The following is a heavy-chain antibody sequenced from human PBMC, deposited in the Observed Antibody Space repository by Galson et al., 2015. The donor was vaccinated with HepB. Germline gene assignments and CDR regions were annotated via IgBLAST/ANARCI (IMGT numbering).Heavy chain of an antibody. CDR1: GFTFNKYD. V-gene: IGHV3-33*01. CDR3: ARDLFVTSSYYRGAFHI. D-gene: IGHD1-26*01. J-gene: IGHJ3*02. Sequence: SLRLSCAASGFTFNKYDMHWVRQAPGKGLEWVAVIWFDGSTKFYADSVKGRFTISRDNSKDTVYLRMNSLRAEDTAVYYCARDLFVTSSYYRGAFHIWGQGTMVTVSS. CDR2: IWFDGSTK.